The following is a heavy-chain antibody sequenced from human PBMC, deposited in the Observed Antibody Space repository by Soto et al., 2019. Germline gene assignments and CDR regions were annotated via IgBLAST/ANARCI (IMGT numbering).Heavy chain of an antibody. Sequence: SETLSLTCTVSGGSVSSGSYYWSWIRQPPGKGLEWIGYIYYSGSTNYNPSLKSRVTISVDTSKNQFSLKLSSVTAADTAVYYCARDCPSRAARSWYFDLWGRGNLVTVSS. J-gene: IGHJ2*01. V-gene: IGHV4-61*01. CDR2: IYYSGST. D-gene: IGHD6-6*01. CDR1: GGSVSSGSYY. CDR3: ARDCPSRAARSWYFDL.